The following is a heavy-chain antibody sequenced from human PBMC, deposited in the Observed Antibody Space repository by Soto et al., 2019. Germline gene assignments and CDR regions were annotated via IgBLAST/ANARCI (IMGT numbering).Heavy chain of an antibody. CDR3: ARGAAATTYYYYGMDV. V-gene: IGHV4-59*01. CDR2: IYYSGRT. D-gene: IGHD2-15*01. CDR1: GGSISSYY. J-gene: IGHJ6*02. Sequence: SETLSLTCTVSGGSISSYYWSWIRQPPGKGLEWIGYIYYSGRTNYNPSLKSRVTISVETSKNQFSLKLSSVTAADTAVYYCARGAAATTYYYYGMDVWGQGTTVTVSS.